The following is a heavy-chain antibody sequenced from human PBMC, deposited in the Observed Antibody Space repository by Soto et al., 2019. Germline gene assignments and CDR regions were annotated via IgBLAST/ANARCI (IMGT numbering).Heavy chain of an antibody. CDR1: GFTFSSYA. CDR3: AKFQGAMVRGAVFDY. J-gene: IGHJ4*02. Sequence: GGSLRLSCAASGFTFSSYAMSWVRQAPGKGLEWVSAISGSGGSTYYADSVKGRFTISRDNSKNRLYLQMNSLRAEDTAVYYCAKFQGAMVRGAVFDYWGQGTLVTVSS. D-gene: IGHD3-10*01. CDR2: ISGSGGST. V-gene: IGHV3-23*01.